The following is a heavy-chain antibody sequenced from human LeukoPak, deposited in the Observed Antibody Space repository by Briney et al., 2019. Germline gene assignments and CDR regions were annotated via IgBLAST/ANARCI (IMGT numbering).Heavy chain of an antibody. V-gene: IGHV3-53*04. Sequence: GVALTLPCAVSGFTVSDIYMIWVRQAPGKELEWVSLIYNGSITYYAHSVKGRFTISRHNTRNTLYLQMNSLRTADTAVYYCARDHRSGWLDPWGQGTLVTVSS. CDR2: IYNGSIT. CDR1: GFTVSDIY. D-gene: IGHD1-26*01. J-gene: IGHJ5*02. CDR3: ARDHRSGWLDP.